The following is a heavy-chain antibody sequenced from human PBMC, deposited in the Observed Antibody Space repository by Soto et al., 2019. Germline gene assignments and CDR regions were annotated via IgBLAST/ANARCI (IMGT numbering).Heavy chain of an antibody. CDR2: IDHSGYT. D-gene: IGHD3-3*01. CDR1: VGSFSCYY. V-gene: IGHV4-34*01. CDR3: ARVRDWFDP. Sequence: KPSETLSLTCVVYVGSFSCYYWNWIRQPPGKGLEWIGEIDHSGYTNYNPSLKSRVTISVDTSKNQFSLRLTSVTAADTAVYYCARVRDWFDPWGQGTLVTVSS. J-gene: IGHJ5*02.